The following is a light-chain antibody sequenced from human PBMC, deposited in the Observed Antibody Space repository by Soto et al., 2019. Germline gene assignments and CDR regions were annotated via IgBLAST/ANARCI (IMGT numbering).Light chain of an antibody. CDR3: SSYAGSNTVL. CDR1: SSDVGGYNC. CDR2: EVT. V-gene: IGLV2-8*01. Sequence: QSVMTQPPSASGSPGQSVTISCTGTSSDVGGYNCVSWYQQHPGKAPQLMIYEVTKRPSGVPDRFSGSKSGNTGSLTVSGLEAEDEADYCCSSYAGSNTVLFGGGTKLTVL. J-gene: IGLJ2*01.